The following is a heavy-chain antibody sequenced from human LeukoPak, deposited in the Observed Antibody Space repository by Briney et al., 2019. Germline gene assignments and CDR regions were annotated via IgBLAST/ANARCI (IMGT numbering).Heavy chain of an antibody. J-gene: IGHJ6*02. CDR3: ARDSSLTSMDV. Sequence: GGSLRLSCVASGFPFSSYWMTWVRQAPGKGLEWVANIKQDGSKKSYVDSVKGRFTISRDNAKNSLYLQMNSLRAEDTAVYYRARDSSLTSMDVWGQGTTVTVSS. D-gene: IGHD6-13*01. CDR1: GFPFSSYW. CDR2: IKQDGSKK. V-gene: IGHV3-7*01.